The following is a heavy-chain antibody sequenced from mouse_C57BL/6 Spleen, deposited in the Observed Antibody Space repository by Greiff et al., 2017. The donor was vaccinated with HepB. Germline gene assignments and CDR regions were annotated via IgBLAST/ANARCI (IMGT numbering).Heavy chain of an antibody. J-gene: IGHJ2*01. CDR3: ALDSSGYGYFDY. CDR2: IDPSDSET. CDR1: GYTFTSYW. Sequence: QVQLQQPGAELVRPGSSVKLSCKASGYTFTSYWMHWVKQRPIQGLEWIGNIDPSDSETHYNQKFKDKATLTVDKSSSTAYMQLSSLTSEDSAVYYCALDSSGYGYFDYWGQGTTLTVSS. D-gene: IGHD3-2*02. V-gene: IGHV1-52*01.